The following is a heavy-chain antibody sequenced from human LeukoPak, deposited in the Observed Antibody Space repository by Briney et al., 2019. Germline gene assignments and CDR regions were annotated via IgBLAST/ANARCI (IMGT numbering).Heavy chain of an antibody. CDR1: GFTFSSYG. CDR3: AKDSDQAVFDY. V-gene: IGHV3-30*18. CDR2: ISYDGSNK. J-gene: IGHJ4*02. Sequence: GGSLRLSCAASGFTFSSYGMHWDRQAPGKGLEWVAVISYDGSNKYYADSVKGRFTISRDNSKNTLYLQMNSLRAEDTAVYYCAKDSDQAVFDYWGQGTLVTVSS. D-gene: IGHD6-19*01.